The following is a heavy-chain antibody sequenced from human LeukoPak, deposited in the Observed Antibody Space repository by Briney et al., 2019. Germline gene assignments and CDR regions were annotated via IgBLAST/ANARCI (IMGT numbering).Heavy chain of an antibody. Sequence: PSETLSLTCTVSDGSISSYYWSWIRQPPGKGLEWIGYIYYSGSTNYNPSLKSRATISVDTSKNQFSLKLSSVTTADTAVYYCARDNELLLDYWGQGTLVTVSS. CDR1: DGSISSYY. D-gene: IGHD1-7*01. CDR2: IYYSGST. J-gene: IGHJ4*02. CDR3: ARDNELLLDY. V-gene: IGHV4-59*01.